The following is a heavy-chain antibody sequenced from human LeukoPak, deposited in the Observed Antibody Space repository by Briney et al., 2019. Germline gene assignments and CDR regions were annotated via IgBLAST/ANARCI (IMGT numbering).Heavy chain of an antibody. J-gene: IGHJ4*02. D-gene: IGHD6-19*01. CDR3: ARGRVRGAVAGDY. CDR1: GYRFTDYH. Sequence: GASVKVSCKASGYRFTDYHMHWVRQAPGQGLEWMGWISAYNGNPNYAQKLQGRVTMTTDTSTSTAYMELRSLRSDDTAVYYCARGRVRGAVAGDYWGQGTLVTVSS. V-gene: IGHV1-18*04. CDR2: ISAYNGNP.